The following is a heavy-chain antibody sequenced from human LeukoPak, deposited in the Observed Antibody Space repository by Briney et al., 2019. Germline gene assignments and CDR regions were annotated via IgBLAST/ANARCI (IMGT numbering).Heavy chain of an antibody. D-gene: IGHD3-16*02. CDR3: ASSRGKNYDYVWGSYRVFDY. Sequence: ASVRVSCKASGGTFSSYAISWVRQAPGQGLEWMGRIIPIYGTANYAQKFQGRVTITTDTSTSTAYMELSSLRSEDTAVYYCASSRGKNYDYVWGSYRVFDYWGQGTLVTVSS. V-gene: IGHV1-69*05. CDR2: IIPIYGTA. CDR1: GGTFSSYA. J-gene: IGHJ4*02.